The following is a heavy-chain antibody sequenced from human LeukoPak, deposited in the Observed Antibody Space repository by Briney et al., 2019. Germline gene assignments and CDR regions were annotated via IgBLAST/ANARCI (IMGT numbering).Heavy chain of an antibody. Sequence: PSETLSLTCAVYGVSFSGYYWSWIRLPPGKGLEWIGEINHSGSTNYNPSLKSRVTISVDTSKNQFSLKLSSVTAADTAVYYCARGGEPQPYYFDYWGQGTLVTVSS. J-gene: IGHJ4*02. D-gene: IGHD4-17*01. CDR3: ARGGEPQPYYFDY. V-gene: IGHV4-34*01. CDR2: INHSGST. CDR1: GVSFSGYY.